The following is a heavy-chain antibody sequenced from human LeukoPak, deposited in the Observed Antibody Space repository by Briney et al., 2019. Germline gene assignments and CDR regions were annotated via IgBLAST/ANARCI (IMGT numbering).Heavy chain of an antibody. CDR1: GGSISSSSYY. J-gene: IGHJ5*02. CDR2: IYYSGST. CDR3: ARQYQSDYDILTGYTQTWFDP. V-gene: IGHV4-39*01. D-gene: IGHD3-9*01. Sequence: PSETLSLTCTVSGGSISSSSYYWGWIRQPPGKGLEWIGSIYYSGSTYYNPSLKSRVTISVDTSKNQFSLKLSSVTAADTAVYYCARQYQSDYDILTGYTQTWFDPWGQGTLVTVSS.